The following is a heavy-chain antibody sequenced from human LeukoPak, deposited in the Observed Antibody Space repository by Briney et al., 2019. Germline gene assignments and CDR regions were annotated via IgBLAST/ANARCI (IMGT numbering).Heavy chain of an antibody. CDR1: GFPFSSYW. V-gene: IGHV3-7*05. Sequence: PGGSLRLSCAASGFPFSSYWMSWVRQAPGKGLEWVANIKQDGGEKYYVDSVKGRFTISRDNAKNSLYLQMNSRRAKDTAVYYCARRYGSGRDGMDVWGQGTTVTVSS. D-gene: IGHD3-10*01. J-gene: IGHJ6*02. CDR3: ARRYGSGRDGMDV. CDR2: IKQDGGEK.